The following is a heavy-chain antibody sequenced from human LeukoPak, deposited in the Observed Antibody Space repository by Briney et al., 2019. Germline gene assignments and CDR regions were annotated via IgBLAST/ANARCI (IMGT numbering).Heavy chain of an antibody. Sequence: SETLSLTCTVSGGSISSGTYYWGWIRQPAGKGLEWIGRIYSSGSTNYNPSLKSRVTMSVDTSRNQFSLNLTSVTAADTAIYYCARDLLHRGYAFDIWGQGTMVTVSS. D-gene: IGHD5-12*01. CDR2: IYSSGST. J-gene: IGHJ3*02. V-gene: IGHV4-61*02. CDR3: ARDLLHRGYAFDI. CDR1: GGSISSGTYY.